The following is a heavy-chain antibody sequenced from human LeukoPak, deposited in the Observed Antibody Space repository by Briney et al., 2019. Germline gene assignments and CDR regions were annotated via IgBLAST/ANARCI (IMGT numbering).Heavy chain of an antibody. CDR3: ARDLRSSSVYYFDY. Sequence: ASVKGSCKASGYTFTNYGISWVRQAPGQGLERMAWINPYNGDTNFAQKLQGRVTVTTDTSTSTACMELRSLRSDDTAVYYCARDLRSSSVYYFDYWGQGTLVTVSS. D-gene: IGHD6-6*01. J-gene: IGHJ4*02. CDR1: GYTFTNYG. CDR2: INPYNGDT. V-gene: IGHV1-18*01.